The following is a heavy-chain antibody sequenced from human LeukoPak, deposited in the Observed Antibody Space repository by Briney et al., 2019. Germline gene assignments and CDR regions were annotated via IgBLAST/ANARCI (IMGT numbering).Heavy chain of an antibody. D-gene: IGHD6-13*01. V-gene: IGHV3-7*01. CDR2: IKQYGSEK. CDR1: GFTFSSYG. Sequence: GGSLRLSCAASGFTFSSYGMHWVRQAPGKGLEWVANIKQYGSEKYYVDSVKGRFTISRDNAKNSLYLQMNSLRAEDTAVYYCARDQLGHYYYYYYMDVWGKGTTVTVSS. J-gene: IGHJ6*03. CDR3: ARDQLGHYYYYYYMDV.